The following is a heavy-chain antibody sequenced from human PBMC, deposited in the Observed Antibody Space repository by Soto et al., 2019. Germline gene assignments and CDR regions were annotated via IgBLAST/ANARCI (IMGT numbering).Heavy chain of an antibody. D-gene: IGHD2-2*01. CDR2: INPETGGT. CDR1: GYTFTGYY. Sequence: ASVKVSCKASGYTFTGYYVHWVREAPGQGLEWMGWINPETGGTSYAQKFQGRVTLSRDTSINTAYLEVSRLRFDDAAVYFCARERYQVISDGMDVWGQGTTVTVS. V-gene: IGHV1-2*02. CDR3: ARERYQVISDGMDV. J-gene: IGHJ6*02.